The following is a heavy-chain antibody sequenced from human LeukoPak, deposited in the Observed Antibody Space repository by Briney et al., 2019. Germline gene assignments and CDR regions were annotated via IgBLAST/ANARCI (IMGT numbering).Heavy chain of an antibody. CDR1: GYTFTSYD. CDR3: AREDAAAAGTFDY. CDR2: MNPNSGNT. V-gene: IGHV1-8*01. J-gene: IGHJ4*02. Sequence: ASVKVSCKASGYTFTSYDINWVRQATGQGLEWMGWMNPNSGNTGYAQKFQGRVTMTRNTSISTAYMELSSLRSEDTAVYYCAREDAAAAGTFDYWGQGTLVTVSS. D-gene: IGHD6-13*01.